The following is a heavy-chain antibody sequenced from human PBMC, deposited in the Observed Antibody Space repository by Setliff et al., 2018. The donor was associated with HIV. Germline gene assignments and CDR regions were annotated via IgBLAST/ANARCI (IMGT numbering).Heavy chain of an antibody. CDR3: AAATTLLSPRA. Sequence: LSLTCGVSGYSLTSGYYWGWIRQPPGKGLEWIGSIDYSESTNYNPSLESRLTISVDTAKNQFSLKLSSVTAADTAVYYCAAATTLLSPRAWGQGTLVTVSS. CDR2: IDYSEST. CDR1: GYSLTSGYY. D-gene: IGHD2-15*01. J-gene: IGHJ5*02. V-gene: IGHV4-38-2*01.